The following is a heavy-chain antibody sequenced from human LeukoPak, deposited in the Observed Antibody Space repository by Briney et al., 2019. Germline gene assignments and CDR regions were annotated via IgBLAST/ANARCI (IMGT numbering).Heavy chain of an antibody. CDR2: IYNSGST. CDR3: ARVDCGGGNCDYYYYYYMDV. J-gene: IGHJ6*03. CDR1: GGSISSSSYY. D-gene: IGHD2-15*01. V-gene: IGHV4-39*07. Sequence: PSETLSLTCTVSGGSISSSSYYWGWIRQPPGKGLEWIGTIYNSGSTYYNPSLKSRVTISVDTSKNQFSLRLSSVTAADTAVYYCARVDCGGGNCDYYYYYYMDVWGKGTTVTVSS.